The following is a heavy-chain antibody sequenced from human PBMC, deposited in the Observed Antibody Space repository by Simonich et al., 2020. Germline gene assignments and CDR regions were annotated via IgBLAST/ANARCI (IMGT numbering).Heavy chain of an antibody. V-gene: IGHV4-59*08. J-gene: IGHJ6*02. D-gene: IGHD1-26*01. CDR3: ARSLGYYYYYYGMDV. Sequence: QVQLQESGPGLVKPSETLSLTCTVSGGSISSYYWRWIRQPPGKGLVWIGYIYYSGSTNYNPSLKSRVTISVDTSKNQFSLKLSSVTAADTAVYYCARSLGYYYYYYGMDVWGQGTTVTVSS. CDR1: GGSISSYY. CDR2: IYYSGST.